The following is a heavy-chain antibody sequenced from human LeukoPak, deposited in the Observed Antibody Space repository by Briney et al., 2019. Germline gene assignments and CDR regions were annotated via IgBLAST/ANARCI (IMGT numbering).Heavy chain of an antibody. CDR1: GGSISSGGYY. D-gene: IGHD3-10*01. V-gene: IGHV4-30-2*01. CDR2: IYHSGST. CDR3: GRGVMVRGVILVYFDY. J-gene: IGHJ4*02. Sequence: SETLSLTCAVSGGSISSGGYYWSWIRQPPGKGLEWIGCIYHSGSTYYNPSLKSRVTISVDRSKNQFSLKLSSVTAAETGVYYCGRGVMVRGVILVYFDYWGQGTLVTVSS.